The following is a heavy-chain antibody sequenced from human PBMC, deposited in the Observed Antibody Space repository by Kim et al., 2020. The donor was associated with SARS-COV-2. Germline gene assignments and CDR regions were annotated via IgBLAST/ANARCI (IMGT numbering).Heavy chain of an antibody. Sequence: GGSLRLSCAASGFTFSSYAMHWVRQAPGKGLEWVAVISYDGSNKYYVDSVKGRFTISRDNSKNTLYLQMNSLRAEDTAVYYCARVLGATPYFDYWGQGTLVTVSS. V-gene: IGHV3-30*04. CDR1: GFTFSSYA. CDR3: ARVLGATPYFDY. J-gene: IGHJ4*02. D-gene: IGHD1-26*01. CDR2: ISYDGSNK.